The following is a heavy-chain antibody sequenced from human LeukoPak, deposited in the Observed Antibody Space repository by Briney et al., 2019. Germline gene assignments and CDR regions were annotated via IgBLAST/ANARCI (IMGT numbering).Heavy chain of an antibody. V-gene: IGHV4-31*03. CDR1: GGSISSGGYY. D-gene: IGHD3-3*01. CDR2: IYYSGST. CDR3: ARGITIFGVVKQIDY. J-gene: IGHJ4*02. Sequence: PSQTLSLTCTVSGGSISSGGYYWSWIRQHPGKGLEWIGYIYYSGSTYYNPSLKSRVTISVDTSKNQFSLKLSSVTAADTAVYYCARGITIFGVVKQIDYWGQGTLVTVSS.